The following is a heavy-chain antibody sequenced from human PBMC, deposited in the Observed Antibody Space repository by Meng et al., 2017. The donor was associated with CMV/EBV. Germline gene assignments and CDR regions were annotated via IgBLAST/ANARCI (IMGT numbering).Heavy chain of an antibody. CDR2: IIPIFGTA. V-gene: IGHV1-69*05. Sequence: SVKVSCKASGGTFSSYAISWVRQAPGQGLEWMGGIIPIFGTANYAQKFQGRVTITTNESTSTAYMELSSLRSEDTAVYYCAREIRRWLQLYYYYYGMDVWGQGTTVTVSS. D-gene: IGHD5-24*01. J-gene: IGHJ6*02. CDR3: AREIRRWLQLYYYYYGMDV. CDR1: GGTFSSYA.